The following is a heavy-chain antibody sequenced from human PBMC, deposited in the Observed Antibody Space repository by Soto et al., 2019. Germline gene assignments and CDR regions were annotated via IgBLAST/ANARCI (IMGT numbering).Heavy chain of an antibody. J-gene: IGHJ4*02. Sequence: SETLSLTCAVSGGSMSSGGHSWSWIRQPPGKGLEWIGYIYHNGNSNYNPSLKSRVTISSDASTNHFSLTVTSVTAADTAIYYCARHLGPTGVMDWGKGLLVTVPS. CDR1: GGSMSSGGHS. CDR3: ARHLGPTGVMD. CDR2: IYHNGNS. V-gene: IGHV4-30-2*01. D-gene: IGHD3-16*01.